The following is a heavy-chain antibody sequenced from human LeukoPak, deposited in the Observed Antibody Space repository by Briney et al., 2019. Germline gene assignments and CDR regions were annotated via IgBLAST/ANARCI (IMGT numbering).Heavy chain of an antibody. CDR2: ISYDGSNK. Sequence: SGRSLRLSCAASGFTFSSYAMHWVRQAPGKGLEWVAVISYDGSNKYYADSVKGRFTISRDNSKNTLYLQMNSLRAEDTAVYYCARARELAARGAFDIWGQGTMVTVSS. D-gene: IGHD6-6*01. J-gene: IGHJ3*02. CDR1: GFTFSSYA. CDR3: ARARELAARGAFDI. V-gene: IGHV3-30-3*01.